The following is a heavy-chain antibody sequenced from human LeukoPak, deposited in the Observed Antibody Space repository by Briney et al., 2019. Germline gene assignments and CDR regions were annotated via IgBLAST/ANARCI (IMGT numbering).Heavy chain of an antibody. CDR3: ARDASYYYGSGSF. Sequence: GGSLRLSCAASGFTFSTYSMNWVRQAPGKGLEWVSYISSSSTIYYADSVKGRFTISRDNAKNSLYLQMNSLRAEDTAVYYCARDASYYYGSGSFWGQGTMVTVSS. J-gene: IGHJ3*01. CDR1: GFTFSTYS. V-gene: IGHV3-48*01. CDR2: ISSSSTI. D-gene: IGHD3-10*01.